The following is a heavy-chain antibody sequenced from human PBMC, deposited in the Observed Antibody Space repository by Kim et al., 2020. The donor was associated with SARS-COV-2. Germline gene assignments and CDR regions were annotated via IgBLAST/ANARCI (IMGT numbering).Heavy chain of an antibody. CDR2: FDGSGGRT. Sequence: GGSLRLSCTASGFISSSYAMTWVRQAPGKGLEWVSSFDGSGGRTSYADSVKGRFTISRDTSDNTLYLQLNGLRAEDTAIYYCTKGGTLVKDSYYGMKVWGPGTPVTVSS. V-gene: IGHV3-23*01. D-gene: IGHD1-1*01. J-gene: IGHJ6*02. CDR1: GFISSSYA. CDR3: TKGGTLVKDSYYGMKV.